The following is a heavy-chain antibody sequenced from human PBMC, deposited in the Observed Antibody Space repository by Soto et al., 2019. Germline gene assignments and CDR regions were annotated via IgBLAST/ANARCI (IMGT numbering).Heavy chain of an antibody. J-gene: IGHJ4*02. CDR3: AKDYSSSWYPTYFDY. CDR2: ISGSGGST. D-gene: IGHD6-13*01. V-gene: IGHV3-23*01. Sequence: LXLXCAASGFPFSSXDMSWVSQAPGKGLECVSAISGSGGSTYYADSVKGRFTISRDNSKKKLYLQMNSLRAEDTAVYYCAKDYSSSWYPTYFDYWGQGTLGTVS. CDR1: GFPFSSXD.